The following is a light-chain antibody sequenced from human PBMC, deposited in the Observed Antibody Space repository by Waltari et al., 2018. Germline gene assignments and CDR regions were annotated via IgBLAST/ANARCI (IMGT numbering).Light chain of an antibody. CDR2: EVN. Sequence: QSALTQPSSMSGSPGQSITISCTGTSSHIGAYNYVAWYQQHPGKAPEVSIYEVNNRPSGVSNRFSGSKSGYTASLTISGLQAEDEADYYCSSYTTTNTLLFGGGTKLTVL. CDR1: SSHIGAYNY. V-gene: IGLV2-14*01. J-gene: IGLJ3*02. CDR3: SSYTTTNTLL.